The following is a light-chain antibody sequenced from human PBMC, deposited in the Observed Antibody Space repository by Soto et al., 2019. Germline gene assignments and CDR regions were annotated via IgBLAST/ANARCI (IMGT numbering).Light chain of an antibody. Sequence: QSALTQPPSVSGSPGQSVTISCTGTSSDVGSYNRVSWYQQPPGTAPKLMIYDVSNRPSGVPDRFSGSRSGNTASLTISGLQAEDEADYYCSSYTSSSTYVFGTGTKATV. CDR1: SSDVGSYNR. CDR2: DVS. CDR3: SSYTSSSTYV. V-gene: IGLV2-18*02. J-gene: IGLJ1*01.